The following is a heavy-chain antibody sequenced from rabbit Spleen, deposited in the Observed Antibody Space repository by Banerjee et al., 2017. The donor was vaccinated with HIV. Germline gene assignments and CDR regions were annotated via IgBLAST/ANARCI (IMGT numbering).Heavy chain of an antibody. Sequence: QEQLVEYGGDLVQPEGSLTLTCKVSGFSFSDRDVMCWVRQAPGKGLEWIACIAGSSSGFTYSATWAKGRFTFSKTSSTTVTLQMTSLTGADTATYFCARDAGSAAYIDGVFNLWGQGTLVTVS. CDR2: IAGSSSGFT. CDR1: GFSFSDRDV. J-gene: IGHJ4*01. V-gene: IGHV1S45*01. D-gene: IGHD4-2*01. CDR3: ARDAGSAAYIDGVFNL.